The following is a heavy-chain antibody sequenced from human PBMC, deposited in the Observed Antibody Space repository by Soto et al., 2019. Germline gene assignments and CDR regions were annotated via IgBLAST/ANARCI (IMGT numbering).Heavy chain of an antibody. CDR2: IYYSGST. D-gene: IGHD5-12*01. V-gene: IGHV4-59*01. CDR3: ARVGRYRGYDWEANWFDP. CDR1: GGSISTYY. J-gene: IGHJ5*02. Sequence: SETMSLTCTVSGGSISTYYWSWIRQPPGKGLEWIGYIYYSGSTNYNPSLKSRVTISVDTSKNQFSPKRSSVTAADTAVYYCARVGRYRGYDWEANWFDPWGQGTLVTVSS.